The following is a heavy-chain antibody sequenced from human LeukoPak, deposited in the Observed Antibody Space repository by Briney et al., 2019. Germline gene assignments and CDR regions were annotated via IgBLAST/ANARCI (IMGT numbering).Heavy chain of an antibody. CDR3: AKGGSSSGSYYADLDY. CDR1: GFTFSSYG. J-gene: IGHJ4*02. V-gene: IGHV3-23*01. Sequence: PGGSLRLSCAASGFTFSSYGMHWVRQAPGKGLEWVSAISGSGGSTYYADSVKGRFTISRDNSKNTLYLQMNSLRAEDTAVYYCAKGGSSSGSYYADLDYWGQGTLVTVSS. D-gene: IGHD1-26*01. CDR2: ISGSGGST.